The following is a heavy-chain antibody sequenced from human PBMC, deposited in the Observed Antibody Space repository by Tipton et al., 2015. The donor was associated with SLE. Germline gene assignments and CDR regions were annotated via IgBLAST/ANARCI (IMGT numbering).Heavy chain of an antibody. J-gene: IGHJ4*02. CDR2: IYSSGST. Sequence: TLSLTCTVSGDSISGGGYFWSWFRQHPGKGLEGFGYIYSSGSTPYNPSLKSRVTISVDTSKNQFSLKLSSVTAEDTAVYYCSREFYRYCSGSSCYAVDHWGQGPLVTVSS. CDR1: GDSISGGGYF. D-gene: IGHD2-2*01. CDR3: SREFYRYCSGSSCYAVDH. V-gene: IGHV4-31*03.